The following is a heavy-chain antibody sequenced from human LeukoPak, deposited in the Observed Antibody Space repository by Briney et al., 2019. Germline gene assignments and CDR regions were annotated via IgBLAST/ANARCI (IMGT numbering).Heavy chain of an antibody. CDR3: AKGPMHRYCSGGSCLPFDY. CDR2: ISGSGGST. Sequence: GGSLRLSCAASGFTVSSSYMSWVRQAPGKGLEWVSAISGSGGSTYYADSVKGRFTISRDNSKNTLYLQMNSLRAEDTAVYYCAKGPMHRYCSGGSCLPFDYWGQGTLVTVSS. CDR1: GFTVSSSY. D-gene: IGHD2-15*01. V-gene: IGHV3-23*01. J-gene: IGHJ4*02.